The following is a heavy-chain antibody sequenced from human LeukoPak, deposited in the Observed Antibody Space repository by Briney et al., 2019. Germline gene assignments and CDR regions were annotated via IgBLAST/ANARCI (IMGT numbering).Heavy chain of an antibody. CDR3: ARHITYGDYVGWFDP. V-gene: IGHV4-39*01. Sequence: SETLSLTCTVSGGSISGSSYYWGWIRQPPGKGLEWIGSIYYSGSTYYNPSLKSRVTISVDTSKNQFSLKLSSVTAADTAAYYCARHITYGDYVGWFDPWGQGTLVTVSS. J-gene: IGHJ5*02. CDR1: GGSISGSSYY. CDR2: IYYSGST. D-gene: IGHD4-17*01.